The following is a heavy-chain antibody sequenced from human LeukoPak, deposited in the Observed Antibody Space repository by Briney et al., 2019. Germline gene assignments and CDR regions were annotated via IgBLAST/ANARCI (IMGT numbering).Heavy chain of an antibody. CDR2: IHHSVGT. D-gene: IGHD4-11*01. J-gene: IGHJ4*02. Sequence: LRLSCSASGFTFSSYAMHWVRQAPGKGLEWIGEIHHSVGTNYNPSLKSRVAISMDKSKNQFSLDVTSVTAADTAMYYCARKGPATIADYWGRGTLVTVSS. CDR1: GFTFSSYA. CDR3: ARKGPATIADY. V-gene: IGHV4-34*09.